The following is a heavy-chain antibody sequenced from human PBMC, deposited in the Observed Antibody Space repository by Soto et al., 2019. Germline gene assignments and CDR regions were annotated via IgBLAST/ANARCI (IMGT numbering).Heavy chain of an antibody. J-gene: IGHJ5*02. D-gene: IGHD2-2*02. CDR2: IYYSGST. CDR3: ARRLGPAAIYRFDT. Sequence: SENLSLPYTVSGGSISRNSYFLGRIRQAPGKGLEWIGSIYYSGSTYDTPSLKRRVTISVDTSKHQFSLKLSSVTAADTVVYYWARRLGPAAIYRFDTCGQGTLV. V-gene: IGHV4-39*01. CDR1: GGSISRNSYF.